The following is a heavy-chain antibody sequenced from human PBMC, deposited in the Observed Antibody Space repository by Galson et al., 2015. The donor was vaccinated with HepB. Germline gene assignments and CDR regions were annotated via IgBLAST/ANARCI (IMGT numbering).Heavy chain of an antibody. V-gene: IGHV1-58*02. Sequence: VSCKASGFTFTSSAMQWVRQARGQRLEWIGWIVVGSGNTNYAQKFQERVTITRDMSTSTAYMELSSLRSEDTAVYYCAAAGNEWELNWGQGTLVTVSS. CDR3: AAAGNEWELN. CDR1: GFTFTSSA. J-gene: IGHJ4*02. CDR2: IVVGSGNT. D-gene: IGHD1-26*01.